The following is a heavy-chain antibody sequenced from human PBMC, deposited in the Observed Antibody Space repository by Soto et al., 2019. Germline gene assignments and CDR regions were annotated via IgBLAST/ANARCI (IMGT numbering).Heavy chain of an antibody. CDR1: GGSISSYY. D-gene: IGHD6-19*01. V-gene: IGHV4-4*07. CDR3: ARDDSSGWYLDY. J-gene: IGHJ4*02. CDR2: IYTSGST. Sequence: SETLSLTCTVSGGSISSYYWSWIRQPAGKGLEWIGRIYTSGSTNYNPSLKSRVTMSVDTSKNQFSLQLSSVTAADTAVYYCARDDSSGWYLDYWGQGTLVTVSS.